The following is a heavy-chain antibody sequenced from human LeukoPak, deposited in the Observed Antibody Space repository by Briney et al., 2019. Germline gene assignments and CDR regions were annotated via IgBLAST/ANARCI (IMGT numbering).Heavy chain of an antibody. CDR3: ATMLGARGKDRYYSGGSCYLDY. V-gene: IGHV3-23*01. J-gene: IGHJ4*02. CDR2: ISGSGGST. D-gene: IGHD2-15*01. CDR1: GFTFSSYA. Sequence: GGSLRLSCAASGFTFSSYAMSWVRQAPGKGLEWVSDISGSGGSTYYADSVKGRFTISRDNSKNTLYLQMNSLRAEDTAVYYCATMLGARGKDRYYSGGSCYLDYWGQGTLVTVSS.